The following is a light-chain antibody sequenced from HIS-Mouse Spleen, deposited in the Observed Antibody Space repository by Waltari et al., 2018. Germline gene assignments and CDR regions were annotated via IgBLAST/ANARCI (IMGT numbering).Light chain of an antibody. CDR2: EGT. Sequence: QSALTQPPSVSGSPGQTVTISCPGTTWHVGHYNCFSWYQQQPAKAPILMIYEGTTRPSGVSNLFSCTKSGNTAFLTSGGLEAEDEADYYCCSYAGSSNWVFGGGTKLTVL. CDR3: CSYAGSSNWV. V-gene: IGLV2-23*01. J-gene: IGLJ3*02. CDR1: TWHVGHYNC.